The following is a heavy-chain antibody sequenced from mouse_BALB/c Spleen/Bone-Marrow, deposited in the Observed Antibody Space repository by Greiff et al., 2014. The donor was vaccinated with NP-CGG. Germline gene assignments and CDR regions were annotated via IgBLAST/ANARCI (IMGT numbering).Heavy chain of an antibody. Sequence: EVQLVESGGGLVKPGGSLKLSCAASGFTFSDYYIYWLRQTPEKSLEWVATISDGGNYSYYPDNLKGRFTISRDNAKNNLYLQMSSLKSEDTAMYYCARSRRRYGAMDYWGQGTSVTVFS. V-gene: IGHV5-4*02. CDR1: GFTFSDYY. J-gene: IGHJ4*01. D-gene: IGHD2-10*02. CDR3: ARSRRRYGAMDY. CDR2: ISDGGNYS.